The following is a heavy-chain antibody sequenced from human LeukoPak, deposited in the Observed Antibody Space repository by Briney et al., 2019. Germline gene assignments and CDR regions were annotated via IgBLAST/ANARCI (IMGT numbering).Heavy chain of an antibody. J-gene: IGHJ6*03. Sequence: SQTLSLTCTVSGDSINSGDYYWTWIRQPPGKGLEWIGYIYYSGSTYYTPSLKSRVDISVDMSKNQFSLKLSSVTAADTAVYYWARGGYYYYYYMDVGGKGTTVTVSS. CDR3: ARGGYYYYYYMDV. CDR1: GDSINSGDYY. V-gene: IGHV4-30-4*08. CDR2: IYYSGST.